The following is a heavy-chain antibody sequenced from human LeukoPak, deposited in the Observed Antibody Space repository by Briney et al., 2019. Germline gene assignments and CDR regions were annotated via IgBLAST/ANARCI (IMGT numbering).Heavy chain of an antibody. J-gene: IGHJ4*02. CDR3: ATGTPPYCNGGSCYFD. CDR2: INPSTGVT. V-gene: IGHV1-2*02. D-gene: IGHD2-15*01. Sequence: ASVKVSCKASKYTFTNYYIHWVRQAPGQGFEWMGWINPSTGVTSYAQKFQGRVTMTRDTSVSTAYMDLSRLRSDDTAIYFCATGTPPYCNGGSCYFDWGQGTLVTVSS. CDR1: KYTFTNYY.